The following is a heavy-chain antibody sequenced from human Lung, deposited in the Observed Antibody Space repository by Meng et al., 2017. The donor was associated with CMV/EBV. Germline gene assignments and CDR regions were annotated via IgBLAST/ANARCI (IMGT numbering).Heavy chain of an antibody. J-gene: IGHJ6*02. D-gene: IGHD2-15*01. CDR3: AKAVVPVYYYYGMDV. CDR2: ISGIGGNS. Sequence: ETLSLXCTASGFTSDNYAMSWVRQAPGKGLEWVSVISGIGGNSSYAESVKGRFTVSRDNSKNTLYLHMNGLRADDTAVYYCAKAVVPVYYYYGMDVWGRGXTVTVSS. CDR1: GFTSDNYA. V-gene: IGHV3-23*01.